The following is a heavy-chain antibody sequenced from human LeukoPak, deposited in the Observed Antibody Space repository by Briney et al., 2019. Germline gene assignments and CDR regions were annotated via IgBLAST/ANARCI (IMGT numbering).Heavy chain of an antibody. CDR2: ISSSGRLM. V-gene: IGHV3-11*01. CDR3: ARDTNNGLDV. D-gene: IGHD1-14*01. J-gene: IGHJ6*02. CDR1: GFTFSDYY. Sequence: GGSLRLSCAASGFTFSDYYITWIRQAPGKGLEWVSHISSSGRLMQYADSVRGRFTITRDNAQNFMSLQMNSLKPEDTAVYYCARDTNNGLDVWGRGTTVTVSS.